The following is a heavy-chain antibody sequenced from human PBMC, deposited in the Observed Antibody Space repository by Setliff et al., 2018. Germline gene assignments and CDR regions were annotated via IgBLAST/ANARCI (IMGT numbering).Heavy chain of an antibody. V-gene: IGHV1-18*01. Sequence: VASVKVSCKASGYTFTNYGITWVRQAPGQGLEWMGWVSTYNGDTKYAQNFRGRVTMTTDMSTSTVYMELRTLRSDDTAVYFCARRPIALAGYRKGAFDIWGQGTMVTVSS. CDR3: ARRPIALAGYRKGAFDI. J-gene: IGHJ3*02. D-gene: IGHD6-19*01. CDR1: GYTFTNYG. CDR2: VSTYNGDT.